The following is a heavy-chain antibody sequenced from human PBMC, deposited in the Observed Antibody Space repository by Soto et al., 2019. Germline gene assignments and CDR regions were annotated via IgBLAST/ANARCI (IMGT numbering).Heavy chain of an antibody. V-gene: IGHV3-21*02. CDR2: ISRSGSFI. CDR1: GFTFSSYS. D-gene: IGHD6-6*01. CDR3: ARDPEEFASSYYFDS. J-gene: IGHJ4*02. Sequence: EVQLVESGGGLVRPGGSLRLSCAASGFTFSSYSMNWLRQAPGKGLEWISSISRSGSFIYYADSMEGRFIISRDNAQNSLSLQMNSLRDEDTAVYYCARDPEEFASSYYFDSWGLGTLVTVSS.